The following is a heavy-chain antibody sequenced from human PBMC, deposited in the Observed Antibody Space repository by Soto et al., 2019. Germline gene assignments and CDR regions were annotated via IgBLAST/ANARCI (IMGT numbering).Heavy chain of an antibody. J-gene: IGHJ6*02. CDR2: IWYDGSNK. D-gene: IGHD2-15*01. CDR1: GFSFSSYG. CDR3: ARDSCISKTCFEDGMDV. V-gene: IGHV3-33*01. Sequence: QVQLVESGGGVVQPGRSLRLSCAASGFSFSSYGMHWARQAPGKGLEWVAVIWYDGSNKDYGESVKGRFTISRDNSKNTLYLQMHSLRAEDTAVYYCARDSCISKTCFEDGMDVWGQGTTVIVSS.